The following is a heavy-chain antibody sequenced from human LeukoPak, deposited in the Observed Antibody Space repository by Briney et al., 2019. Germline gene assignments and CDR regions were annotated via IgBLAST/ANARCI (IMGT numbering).Heavy chain of an antibody. CDR2: IIPILGIA. CDR1: GGTFSSYA. J-gene: IGHJ3*01. Sequence: GASLTLSCTASGGTFSSYAISWVRQAPGQGLEWMGRIIPILGIANYARKFQGRDTITADKSTSTAYMELSSLRSEDTAVYYCAREGDGYNRGAFDVWGQGTMVTVSS. CDR3: AREGDGYNRGAFDV. D-gene: IGHD5-24*01. V-gene: IGHV1-69*04.